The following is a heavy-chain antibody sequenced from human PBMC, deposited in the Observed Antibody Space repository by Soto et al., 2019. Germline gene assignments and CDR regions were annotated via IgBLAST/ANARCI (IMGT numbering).Heavy chain of an antibody. V-gene: IGHV1-2*02. D-gene: IGHD7-27*01. CDR3: AGSRTGALDY. Sequence: GASVKVSCKASGFTFIGHYIHWVRQAPGQGLEWVGWINPNVGGGTVYAQKFQGRVTMTADTSTNIASMDLTSLRGDDTAVYYCAGSRTGALDYWGPGALVTV. CDR1: GFTFIGHY. J-gene: IGHJ4*02. CDR2: INPNVGGGT.